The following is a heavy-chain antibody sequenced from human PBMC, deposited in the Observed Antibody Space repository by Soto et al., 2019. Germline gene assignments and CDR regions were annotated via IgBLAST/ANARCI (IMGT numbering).Heavy chain of an antibody. Sequence: EVQLVESGGGLVQPGGSLRLSCAASGFTFGNSWMHWVRQAPGKGLEWVSRMNSDGSTTNYADSVKGRFTVSRDNAKYTLYLQMNSRRAEDTAVYYCATAEVDYWGPGTLVTVSS. J-gene: IGHJ4*02. CDR3: ATAEVDY. CDR2: MNSDGSTT. V-gene: IGHV3-74*01. CDR1: GFTFGNSW.